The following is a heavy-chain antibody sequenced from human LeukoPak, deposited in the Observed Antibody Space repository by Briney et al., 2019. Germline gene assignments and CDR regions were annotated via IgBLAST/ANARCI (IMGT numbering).Heavy chain of an antibody. V-gene: IGHV3-74*03. CDR1: GSTFTSYN. D-gene: IGHD3-10*01. Sequence: GGSLRLSCAASGSTFTSYNMHWVRQVSGKGLVWVSRITTGVSTTMYADSVKGRFTISRDNAKNTVHLQMSSLRAEDTAIYYCARGYYGDPVAFDYWGQGTLVTVSS. CDR3: ARGYYGDPVAFDY. J-gene: IGHJ4*02. CDR2: ITTGVSTT.